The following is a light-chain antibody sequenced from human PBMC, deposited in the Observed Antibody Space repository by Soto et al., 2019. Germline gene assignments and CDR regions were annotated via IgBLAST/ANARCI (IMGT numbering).Light chain of an antibody. V-gene: IGLV2-14*03. Sequence: QSVLTQPASVSGSPGQSITISCTGTRLDVGGYNYVSWYQQQPGKAPKLIIYEVTNWPSGVSDRFSGSKSDNTASLTISGLQTEDEADYYCCSYVSSKTYLFGTGTKVTVL. CDR3: CSYVSSKTYL. J-gene: IGLJ1*01. CDR1: RLDVGGYNY. CDR2: EVT.